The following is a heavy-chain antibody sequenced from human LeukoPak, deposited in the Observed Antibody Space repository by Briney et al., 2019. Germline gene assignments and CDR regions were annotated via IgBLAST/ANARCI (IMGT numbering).Heavy chain of an antibody. D-gene: IGHD3-9*01. CDR2: IIPILGIA. V-gene: IGHV1-69*04. J-gene: IGHJ6*02. CDR1: GGTFSSYA. CDR3: AAESSYYDILTGQYYYYYYGMDV. Sequence: SVKVSCKASGGTFSSYAISWVRQAPGQGLEWMGRIIPILGIANYAQKFQGRVTITADKSTSTAYMELSSLRSEDTAVYYCAAESSYYDILTGQYYYYYYGMDVWGQGTTVTVSS.